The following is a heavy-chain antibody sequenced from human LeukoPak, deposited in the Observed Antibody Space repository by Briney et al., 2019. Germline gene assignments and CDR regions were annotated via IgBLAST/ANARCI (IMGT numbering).Heavy chain of an antibody. CDR3: ARDLTTGTTGNWFDP. Sequence: AASVKVSCKASGYTFTSYGISWVRQAPGQGLEWMGWISACNGNTNYAQKLQGRVTMTTDTSTSTAYMELRSLRSDDTAVYYCARDLTTGTTGNWFDPWGQGTLVTVSS. CDR1: GYTFTSYG. V-gene: IGHV1-18*01. J-gene: IGHJ5*02. D-gene: IGHD1-1*01. CDR2: ISACNGNT.